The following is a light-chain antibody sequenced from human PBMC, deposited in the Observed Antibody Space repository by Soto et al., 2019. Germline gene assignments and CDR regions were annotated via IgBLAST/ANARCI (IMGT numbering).Light chain of an antibody. Sequence: IVLTKSPGTLSLYKGERATLSCRASQSFSSSYLAWYQQKPGQAPRLLIYETSSRATGIPDRFSGSGSQTDFTLSISRLEPEDFAVYYCQQHGTSPITFGQGTRLEIK. CDR2: ETS. CDR3: QQHGTSPIT. V-gene: IGKV3-20*01. CDR1: QSFSSSY. J-gene: IGKJ5*01.